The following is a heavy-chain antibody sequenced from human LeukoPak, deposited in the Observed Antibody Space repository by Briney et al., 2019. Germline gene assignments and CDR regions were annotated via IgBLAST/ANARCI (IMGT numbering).Heavy chain of an antibody. D-gene: IGHD3-16*01. CDR3: ARDYKGVLLTY. V-gene: IGHV4-61*02. J-gene: IGHJ4*02. Sequence: TSQALSLTCTVSGGSISSGDYYWSWIRQPAGKGLEWIGRIYTSGSTYYNPSLKSRVTISVDTSKNQFSLKLSSVTAADTAVYYCARDYKGVLLTYWGQGTLVTVSS. CDR1: GGSISSGDYY. CDR2: IYTSGST.